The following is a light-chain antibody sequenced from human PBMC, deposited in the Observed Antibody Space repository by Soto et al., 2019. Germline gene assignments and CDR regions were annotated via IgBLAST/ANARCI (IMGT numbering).Light chain of an antibody. CDR1: QSVSSSF. J-gene: IGKJ1*01. CDR3: QQYVTSPWA. V-gene: IGKV3-20*01. CDR2: GAS. Sequence: EIVLTQSPGTLSLSPGERATLSCRASQSVSSSFLAWYQQKPGQAHRLLIYGASNRATGIPDRFSGSGSGTDFTLTISRLEHEDFAVYYCQQYVTSPWAFGQGTKVAIE.